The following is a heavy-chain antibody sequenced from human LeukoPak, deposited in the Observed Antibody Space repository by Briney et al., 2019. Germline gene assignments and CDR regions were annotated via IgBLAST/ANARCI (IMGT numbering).Heavy chain of an antibody. V-gene: IGHV4-59*01. D-gene: IGHD3-3*01. Sequence: PSETRSPTCTVAGGSISSYYWSWIRQPPGKGMEWIGYIYYSGSTNYNPSLKSRVTISGDTSKNPFSLKLSSVTAADTAVYYCARVRDYDFWSGPDAYYFDYWGQGTLVTVSS. J-gene: IGHJ4*02. CDR3: ARVRDYDFWSGPDAYYFDY. CDR1: GGSISSYY. CDR2: IYYSGST.